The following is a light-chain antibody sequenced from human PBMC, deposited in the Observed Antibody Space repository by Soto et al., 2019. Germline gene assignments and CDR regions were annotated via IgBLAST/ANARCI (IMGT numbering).Light chain of an antibody. CDR1: QSVSTNY. CDR2: DAS. V-gene: IGKV3-20*01. Sequence: EIVLTQSPGTLSLSPGDRATLSCRASQSVSTNYLAWYQQSLGQAPRLLIYDASTRATGIPDRFRGNGSGTDFTLTISILEPEDFAVYYCHQYGLPPFTFGPGTKVDIK. J-gene: IGKJ3*01. CDR3: HQYGLPPFT.